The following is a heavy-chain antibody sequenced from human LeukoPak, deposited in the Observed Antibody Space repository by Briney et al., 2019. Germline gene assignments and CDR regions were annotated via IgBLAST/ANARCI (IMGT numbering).Heavy chain of an antibody. CDR2: IYHSGST. J-gene: IGHJ4*02. V-gene: IGHV4-4*02. CDR3: ASYGDYEHGFDY. Sequence: PSGTLSLTCGVSGGSISSGNWWNWVRQPPGKGLEWIGYIYHSGSTYYNPSLKSRVTISVDRSKNQFSLKLSSVTAADTAVYYCASYGDYEHGFDYWGQGTLVTVSS. D-gene: IGHD4-17*01. CDR1: GGSISSGNW.